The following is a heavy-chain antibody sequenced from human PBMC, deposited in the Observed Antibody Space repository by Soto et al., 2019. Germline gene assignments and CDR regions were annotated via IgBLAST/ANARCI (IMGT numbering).Heavy chain of an antibody. V-gene: IGHV3-48*01. CDR3: ARDRFDYYDTSGYWRFDP. J-gene: IGHJ5*02. Sequence: EVQLVESGGGLVQPGGSLRLSCAASGFTFSSYSMNWVRQAPGKGLEWISYISSSSSTIYYADSVKGRFTISRDNAKNSLYLQMNSLRAEDTAVYYYARDRFDYYDTSGYWRFDPWGQGTLVTVSS. D-gene: IGHD3-22*01. CDR2: ISSSSSTI. CDR1: GFTFSSYS.